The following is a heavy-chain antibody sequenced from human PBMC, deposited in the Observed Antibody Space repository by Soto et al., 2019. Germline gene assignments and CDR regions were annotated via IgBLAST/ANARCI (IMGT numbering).Heavy chain of an antibody. V-gene: IGHV3-23*01. CDR1: GFVFSDYA. CDR3: VKDAPQPFSD. CDR2: ISGDAHDT. J-gene: IGHJ4*02. Sequence: EVHLLESAGGLVQPGGSLRISCAASGFVFSDYAMSWVRQAPGKGLEWLSAISGDAHDTYYAASVKGRFTISRDNSKNPLYLQMDSLRVEDTARYYCVKDAPQPFSDWGRGTLVTVSS. D-gene: IGHD3-3*02.